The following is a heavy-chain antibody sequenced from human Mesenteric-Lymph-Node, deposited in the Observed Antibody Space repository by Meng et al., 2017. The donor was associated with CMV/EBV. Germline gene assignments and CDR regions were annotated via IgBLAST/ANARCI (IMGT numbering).Heavy chain of an antibody. J-gene: IGHJ4*02. Sequence: SETLSLTCTVSGYSISSGYYWGWIRQPPGKGLEWIGSIYHTGSTDYNPSLKSRVTISVDTSKNQFSLKLTSVTAADTAVYYCARDGTSSGSLLNWGQGTLVTVSS. D-gene: IGHD1-26*01. CDR2: IYHTGST. V-gene: IGHV4-38-2*02. CDR3: ARDGTSSGSLLN. CDR1: GYSISSGYY.